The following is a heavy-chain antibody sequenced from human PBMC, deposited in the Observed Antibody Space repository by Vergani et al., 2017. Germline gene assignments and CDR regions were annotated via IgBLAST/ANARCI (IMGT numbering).Heavy chain of an antibody. V-gene: IGHV4-31*03. CDR2: IYYSGST. CDR1: GGSISSGGYY. J-gene: IGHJ4*02. CDR3: ARYFDWLLYYFDY. D-gene: IGHD3-9*01. Sequence: QVQLQESGPGLVTPSQTLSLTCTVSGGSISSGGYYWSWIRQHPGKGLEWIGYIYYSGSTYYNPSLKSRVTISVDTSKNQFSLKLSSVTAADTAVYYCARYFDWLLYYFDYWGQGTLVTVSS.